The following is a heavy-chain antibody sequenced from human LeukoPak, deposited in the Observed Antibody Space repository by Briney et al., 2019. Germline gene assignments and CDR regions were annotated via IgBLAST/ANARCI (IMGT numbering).Heavy chain of an antibody. Sequence: GGSLRLSCAASGFTFSSYAMSWVRQAPGKGLEWVSTISGSGASTYYADSVKGRFTISRDSSKNTLYLQMNSLRAEDTAVYYCVKYYDSSGSYYFDYWGQGTLVTVSS. CDR2: ISGSGAST. J-gene: IGHJ4*02. V-gene: IGHV3-23*01. CDR1: GFTFSSYA. D-gene: IGHD3-22*01. CDR3: VKYYDSSGSYYFDY.